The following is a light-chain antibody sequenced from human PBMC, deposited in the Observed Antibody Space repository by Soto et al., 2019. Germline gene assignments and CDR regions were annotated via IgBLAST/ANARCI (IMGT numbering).Light chain of an antibody. Sequence: DIELLQSPSALSASVGDRVTITCRASQSISRWLAWYQQKPGKAPKLLIYDVSSLEGGVPSRFSGSGSGTDFTLTISRLQPDDSATYYCQQYASYWTFGQGTKVDIK. CDR1: QSISRW. V-gene: IGKV1-5*01. J-gene: IGKJ1*01. CDR3: QQYASYWT. CDR2: DVS.